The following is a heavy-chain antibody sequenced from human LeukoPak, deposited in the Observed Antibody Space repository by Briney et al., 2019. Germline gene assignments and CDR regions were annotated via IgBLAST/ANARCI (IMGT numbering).Heavy chain of an antibody. CDR3: ARIRMPTSTGDAFDV. CDR2: MTYDGNNQ. J-gene: IGHJ3*01. D-gene: IGHD2-15*01. Sequence: GGSLRLSCVASGFTLSTYVMHWLRQAPGKGLEWVAVMTYDGNNQYYADSVKGRFSVSRDNPRNTLYLQMNSLRAEDTAVYYCARIRMPTSTGDAFDVWGQGTMVPVSS. CDR1: GFTLSTYV. V-gene: IGHV3-33*05.